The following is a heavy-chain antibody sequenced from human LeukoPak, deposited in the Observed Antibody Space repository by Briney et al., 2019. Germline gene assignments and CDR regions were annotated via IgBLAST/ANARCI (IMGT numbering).Heavy chain of an antibody. CDR2: IYYSGST. Sequence: SETLSLTCTVSGGSVNSGSYYWNWIRQPPGKGLEWIGYIYYSGSTNYNPSLKSRVTISVDTSKNQFSLKLSSVTAADTAVYYCARAVGYCSGGSCSLDYWGQGTLVTVSS. V-gene: IGHV4-61*01. CDR3: ARAVGYCSGGSCSLDY. CDR1: GGSVNSGSYY. D-gene: IGHD2-15*01. J-gene: IGHJ4*02.